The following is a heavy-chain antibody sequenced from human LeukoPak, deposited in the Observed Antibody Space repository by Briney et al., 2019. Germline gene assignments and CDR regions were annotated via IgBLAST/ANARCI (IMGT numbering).Heavy chain of an antibody. CDR1: GFTVSSNY. Sequence: GGSLRLSCAASGFTVSSNYMSWVRQAPGKGLEWVSVIYSGGSTYYADSVKGRFTISRDNSKNTLYLQMNSLRAEDTAVYYCARDIRYSSSWYFDYWGQGTLVTVSS. CDR3: ARDIRYSSSWYFDY. V-gene: IGHV3-53*01. J-gene: IGHJ4*02. D-gene: IGHD6-13*01. CDR2: IYSGGST.